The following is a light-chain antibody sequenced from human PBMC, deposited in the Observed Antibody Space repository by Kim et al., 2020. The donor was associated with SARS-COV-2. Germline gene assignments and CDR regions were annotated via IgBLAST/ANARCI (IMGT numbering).Light chain of an antibody. Sequence: IVMTQSPATLPVSPGERVTLSCRASQSVKNNLAWYQQRPGQAPRLLIYGASTRATGISARFSGSGSGTEFSLTIRSLQSEDLAVYYCQQYNDWPLLTFGGGTKVDIK. J-gene: IGKJ4*01. CDR3: QQYNDWPLLT. CDR1: QSVKNN. V-gene: IGKV3-15*01. CDR2: GAS.